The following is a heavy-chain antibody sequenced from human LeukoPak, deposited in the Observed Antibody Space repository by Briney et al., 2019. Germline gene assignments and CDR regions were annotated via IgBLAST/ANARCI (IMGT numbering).Heavy chain of an antibody. CDR1: GGTFSSYA. V-gene: IGHV1-69*13. Sequence: ASVKVSCKASGGTFSSYATGWVRQAPGQGLEWMGGIIPIFGTANYAQKFQGRVTITADESTSTAYMEPSSLRSEDTAVYYCASGLKGDGYYDRPAEGHAFDIWGQGTMVTVSS. J-gene: IGHJ3*02. D-gene: IGHD3-22*01. CDR3: ASGLKGDGYYDRPAEGHAFDI. CDR2: IIPIFGTA.